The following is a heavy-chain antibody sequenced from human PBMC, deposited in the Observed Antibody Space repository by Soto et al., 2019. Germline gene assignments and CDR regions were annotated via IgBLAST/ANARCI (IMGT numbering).Heavy chain of an antibody. D-gene: IGHD6-13*01. Sequence: QVQLVQSGAEVKKPGASVKVSCKASGYTFTSYDINWVRQATGQGLEWMGWMNPNSGNTGYAQKFQGRGTMTRNTSISTAYMELSSLRSEDTAVYYCARGMAAAGPTTINYWGQGTLVTVSS. V-gene: IGHV1-8*01. CDR2: MNPNSGNT. J-gene: IGHJ4*02. CDR1: GYTFTSYD. CDR3: ARGMAAAGPTTINY.